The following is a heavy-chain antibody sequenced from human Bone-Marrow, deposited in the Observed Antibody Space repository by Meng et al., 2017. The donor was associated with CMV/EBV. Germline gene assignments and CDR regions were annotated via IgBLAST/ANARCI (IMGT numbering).Heavy chain of an antibody. D-gene: IGHD6-13*01. Sequence: ASVKVSCKASGYTFTSYYMHWVRQAPGQGLEWMGIINPSGGSTSYAQKFQGRVTMTRDTSTSTVYMELSSLRSEDTAVYYCARDSSSWSGATDRWDYYCGMDVWGQGTTVTVSS. J-gene: IGHJ6*02. CDR1: GYTFTSYY. CDR2: INPSGGST. V-gene: IGHV1-46*01. CDR3: ARDSSSWSGATDRWDYYCGMDV.